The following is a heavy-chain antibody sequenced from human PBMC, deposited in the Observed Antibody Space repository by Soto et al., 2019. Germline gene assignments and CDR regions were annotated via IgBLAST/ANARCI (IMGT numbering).Heavy chain of an antibody. J-gene: IGHJ5*02. V-gene: IGHV1-8*01. D-gene: IGHD3-10*01. CDR3: ARGGQVAYYGSGRYNWCGP. CDR2: MNPNSGNT. CDR1: GYTFTSYD. Sequence: ASVKVSCKASGYTFTSYDINWVRQATGQGLEWMGWMNPNSGNTGYAQKFQGRVTMTRNTSISTAYMELSSLRSEDTAVYYCARGGQVAYYGSGRYNWCGPWGQGTRGVVSS.